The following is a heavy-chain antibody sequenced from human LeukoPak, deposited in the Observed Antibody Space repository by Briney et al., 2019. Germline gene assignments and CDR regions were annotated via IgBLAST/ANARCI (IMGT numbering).Heavy chain of an antibody. D-gene: IGHD3-10*01. CDR1: GYTFTDYY. CDR2: INPNSGGT. V-gene: IGHV1-2*02. CDR3: ARGFPTTYYYGSGGIDY. Sequence: ASVKVSCKASGYTFTDYYTHWVRQAPGQGLEWMGWINPNSGGTKYAQKFQGRVTMTTDTSISTAYMELSSLRSEDTAVYYCARGFPTTYYYGSGGIDYWGQGTLVTVSS. J-gene: IGHJ4*02.